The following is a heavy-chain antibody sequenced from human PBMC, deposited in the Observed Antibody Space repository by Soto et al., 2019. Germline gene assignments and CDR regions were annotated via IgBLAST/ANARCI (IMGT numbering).Heavy chain of an antibody. V-gene: IGHV3-23*01. CDR3: AKNRQFRSYYESAGHYDN. CDR2: ISGGGGVT. Sequence: EVELLESGGGLVQPGGSLRLSCVASGFTFKNYDMRWIRQAPGKGLGWVPGISGGGGVTYYADSVKGRFTISRDNSKNTLYLQMNSLRAEDTAIYYCAKNRQFRSYYESAGHYDNWGQGTLVTVSS. CDR1: GFTFKNYD. J-gene: IGHJ4*02. D-gene: IGHD3-10*01.